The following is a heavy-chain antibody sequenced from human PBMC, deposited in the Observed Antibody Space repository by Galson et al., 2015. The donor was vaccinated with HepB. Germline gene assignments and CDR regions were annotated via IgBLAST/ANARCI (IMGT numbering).Heavy chain of an antibody. V-gene: IGHV1-18*01. CDR2: ISAYNGNT. CDR1: GYTFSSYD. CDR3: ARDRALWFDSSGYYEVGGTNFDY. Sequence: SVKVSCKASGYTFSSYDISWVRQAPGQGLEWMGWISAYNGNTNYAQKLQGRVTVTTDTSTSTAYMELRSLRSDDTAVYYCARDRALWFDSSGYYEVGGTNFDYWGQGTLVTVSS. D-gene: IGHD3-22*01. J-gene: IGHJ4*02.